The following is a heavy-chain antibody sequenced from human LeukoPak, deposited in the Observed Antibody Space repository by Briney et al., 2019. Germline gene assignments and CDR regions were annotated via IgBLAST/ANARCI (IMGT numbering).Heavy chain of an antibody. CDR1: GGSISSYY. V-gene: IGHV4-59*01. D-gene: IGHD4-11*01. CDR3: ATCTVTYPYYFDY. J-gene: IGHJ4*02. CDR2: IYYNANT. Sequence: SETLSLTCTVSGGSISSYYWSWIRQPPGKGLEWIGYIYYNANTNYNPSLRSRVTISVDTSKNQFSLKLNSVTAADTAVYYCATCTVTYPYYFDYWGQGTLVTVSS.